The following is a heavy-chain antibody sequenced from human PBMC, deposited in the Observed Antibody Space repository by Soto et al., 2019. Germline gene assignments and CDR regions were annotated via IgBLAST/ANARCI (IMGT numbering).Heavy chain of an antibody. CDR1: GFTFEDYA. V-gene: IGHV3-9*01. Sequence: DVQLVESGGGLVQPGRSLRLTCAASGFTFEDYAMHWVRQAPGKGLEWVSGISWNSGGIGYADSVKGRFTISRDNAKNSLYLQMNTLRDEDTALYYCAKDLRSIVATMGTFDFWGQGTLVTVSS. CDR3: AKDLRSIVATMGTFDF. CDR2: ISWNSGGI. D-gene: IGHD5-12*01. J-gene: IGHJ4*02.